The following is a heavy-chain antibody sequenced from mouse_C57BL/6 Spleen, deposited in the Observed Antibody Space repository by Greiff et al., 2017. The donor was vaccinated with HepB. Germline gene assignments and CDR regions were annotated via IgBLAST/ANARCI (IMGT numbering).Heavy chain of an antibody. D-gene: IGHD2-3*01. J-gene: IGHJ1*03. CDR1: GYAFSSYW. Sequence: QVQLQQSGAELVKPGASVKISCKASGYAFSSYWMNWVKQRPGKGLEWIGQIYPGDGDTNYNGKFKGKATLTADKSSSTAYMQLSSLTSEDSAVYFCARRSGDGYYFWYFDVWGTGTTVTVSS. CDR2: IYPGDGDT. CDR3: ARRSGDGYYFWYFDV. V-gene: IGHV1-80*01.